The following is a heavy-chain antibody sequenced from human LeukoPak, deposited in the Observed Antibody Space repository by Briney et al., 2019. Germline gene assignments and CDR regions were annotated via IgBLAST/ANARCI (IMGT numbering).Heavy chain of an antibody. Sequence: GGSLRLSCAASGFTFSSYAMHWVRQAPGKGLEWVAVISYDGSNKYYADSVKGRFTISRDNSKNTLYLQMSSLRAEDTAVYYCASGKYSSSWSPYFDYWGQGTLVTVSS. CDR1: GFTFSSYA. CDR3: ASGKYSSSWSPYFDY. CDR2: ISYDGSNK. D-gene: IGHD6-13*01. J-gene: IGHJ4*02. V-gene: IGHV3-30*15.